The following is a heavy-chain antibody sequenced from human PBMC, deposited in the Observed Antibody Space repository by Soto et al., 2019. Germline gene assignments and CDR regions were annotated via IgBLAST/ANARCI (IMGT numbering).Heavy chain of an antibody. V-gene: IGHV1-69*02. Sequence: QVQLVQSGAEVKKPGSSVKVSCKSSGGTFSSYTISWVRQAPGQWLEWMGRIIPILVIANYSQKFQGRVTITAEKSTSTAYMELSSLRSEDTAVYYCAMEYCSSTSCYRDYWGQGTLVTVSS. D-gene: IGHD2-2*02. J-gene: IGHJ4*02. CDR1: GGTFSSYT. CDR2: IIPILVIA. CDR3: AMEYCSSTSCYRDY.